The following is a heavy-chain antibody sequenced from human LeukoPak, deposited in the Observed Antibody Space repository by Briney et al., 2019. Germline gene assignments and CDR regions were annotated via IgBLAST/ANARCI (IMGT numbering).Heavy chain of an antibody. Sequence: GGSLRLSCAASGFTFSSYEMNWVRQAPGKGLEWVSYISSSGSTIYYADSVKGRFTISRDNAKNSLYLQMNSLRAEDTAVYYCASLTAAAPYYYYYMDVWSKGTTVTVSS. CDR3: ASLTAAAPYYYYYMDV. J-gene: IGHJ6*03. CDR2: ISSSGSTI. CDR1: GFTFSSYE. D-gene: IGHD6-13*01. V-gene: IGHV3-48*03.